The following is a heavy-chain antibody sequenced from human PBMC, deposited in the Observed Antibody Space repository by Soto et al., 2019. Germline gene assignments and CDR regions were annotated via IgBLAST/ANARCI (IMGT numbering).Heavy chain of an antibody. CDR3: GRDLGPPSGWDFDF. Sequence: QVELVQSGAEVKRPGASVKVACQASGFPFETYGVSWVRQAPRQGLEWRGWIGVYDNRTRYAQNFQDRVLLTADRATSTAYLELRSLKYDDTAIYYCGRDLGPPSGWDFDFWGQGTLVTVSS. J-gene: IGHJ4*02. V-gene: IGHV1-18*04. CDR1: GFPFETYG. D-gene: IGHD6-19*01. CDR2: IGVYDNRT.